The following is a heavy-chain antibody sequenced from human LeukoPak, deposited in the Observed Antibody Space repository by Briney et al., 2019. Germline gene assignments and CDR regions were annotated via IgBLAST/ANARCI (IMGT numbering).Heavy chain of an antibody. CDR3: ARDVEGVVVIDGLYIWFDP. CDR1: GYTFTGYY. Sequence: ASVKVSCKASGYTFTGYYMHWVRQAPGQGLEWMGWINPNSGGTNYAQKFQGRVTMTRDTSISTAYMELSRLRSDDTAVYYCARDVEGVVVIDGLYIWFDPWGQGTLVTVSS. J-gene: IGHJ5*02. CDR2: INPNSGGT. D-gene: IGHD2-21*01. V-gene: IGHV1-2*02.